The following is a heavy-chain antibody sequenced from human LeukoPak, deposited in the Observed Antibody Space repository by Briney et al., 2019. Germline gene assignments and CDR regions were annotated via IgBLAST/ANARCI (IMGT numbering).Heavy chain of an antibody. CDR1: GFSFSVYS. Sequence: GKSLRLSCGASGFSFSVYSMHWVRQAPGKGLESVARISYDENNNYADSVKGRFTISRDNSHNTLYLEMTSLRPEDTAMHYCAREEEESVGFDYWGQGTLVTVSS. CDR2: ISYDENN. J-gene: IGHJ4*02. V-gene: IGHV3-30-3*01. CDR3: AREEEESVGFDY. D-gene: IGHD1-26*01.